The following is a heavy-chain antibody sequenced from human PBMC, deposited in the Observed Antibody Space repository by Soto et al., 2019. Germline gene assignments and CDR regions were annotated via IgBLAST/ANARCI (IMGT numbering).Heavy chain of an antibody. Sequence: SETLSLTCTVSGGSISSYYWSWIRQPPGMGLEWIGYIYYSGSTNYNPSLKSRVTISVDTSKNQFSLKLSSVTAADTAVYYCARVHGYYDSSGYYYYYYYYGMDVWGQGTTVTVSS. CDR2: IYYSGST. V-gene: IGHV4-59*01. CDR1: GGSISSYY. CDR3: ARVHGYYDSSGYYYYYYYYGMDV. J-gene: IGHJ6*02. D-gene: IGHD3-22*01.